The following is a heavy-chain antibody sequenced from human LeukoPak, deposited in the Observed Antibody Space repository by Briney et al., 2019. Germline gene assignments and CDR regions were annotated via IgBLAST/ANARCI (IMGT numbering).Heavy chain of an antibody. V-gene: IGHV3-48*04. J-gene: IGHJ3*02. CDR3: ARDLYDAFDI. CDR2: ISSSGSTI. D-gene: IGHD2-8*01. Sequence: PGGSLRLSCAASGFTFSSYSMNWVRQAPGKGLEWVSYISSSGSTIYYADSVKGRFTISRDNAKNSLYLQMNSLRAEDTAVYYCARDLYDAFDIWGQGTMVTVSS. CDR1: GFTFSSYS.